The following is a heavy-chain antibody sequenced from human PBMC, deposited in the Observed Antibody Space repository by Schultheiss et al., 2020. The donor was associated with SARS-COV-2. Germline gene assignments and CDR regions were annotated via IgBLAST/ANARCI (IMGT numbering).Heavy chain of an antibody. D-gene: IGHD5-24*01. CDR1: GGSFSGYY. J-gene: IGHJ4*02. CDR3: RDGPDY. Sequence: SETLSLTCAVYGGSFSGYYWSWIRQPPGKGLEWIGYIYYSGSTYYNPSLKSLVTISVDTSKNQFSLKLSSVTAADTAVYYCRDGPDYWGQGTLVTVSS. CDR2: IYYSGST. V-gene: IGHV4-59*12.